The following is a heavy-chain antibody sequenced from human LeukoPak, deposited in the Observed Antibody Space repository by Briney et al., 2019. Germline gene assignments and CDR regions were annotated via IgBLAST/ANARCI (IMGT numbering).Heavy chain of an antibody. V-gene: IGHV3-7*01. CDR3: ARAGGTSWADY. CDR1: GFTFRDYW. CDR2: VKQDGTEK. Sequence: PGGSLRLSCEASGFTFRDYWMTWVRQAPGKGLEWVANVKQDGTEKFYVYSVKGRFTISRDNGKNSLYLQMNSLRVEDTAIYYCARAGGTSWADYWGQGTLVTVSS. D-gene: IGHD6-13*01. J-gene: IGHJ4*02.